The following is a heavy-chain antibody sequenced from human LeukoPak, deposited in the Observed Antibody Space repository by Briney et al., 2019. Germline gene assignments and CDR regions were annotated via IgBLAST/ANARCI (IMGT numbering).Heavy chain of an antibody. V-gene: IGHV3-21*01. CDR3: ARGRDGYNWDFDY. D-gene: IGHD5-24*01. CDR1: GFTFSSYT. J-gene: IGHJ4*02. CDR2: ISSSSTYI. Sequence: PGGSLRLSCAASGFTFSSYTMNWVRQAPGKGLEWVSFISSSSTYIYYADSVKGRFTISRDNAKNSLYLQMNCLRAEDTAVYYCARGRDGYNWDFDYWGQGTLVTVSS.